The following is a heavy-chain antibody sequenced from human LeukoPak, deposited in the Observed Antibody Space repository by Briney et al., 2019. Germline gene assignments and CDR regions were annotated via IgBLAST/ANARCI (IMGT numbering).Heavy chain of an antibody. V-gene: IGHV3-53*01. CDR2: IYSGGST. J-gene: IGHJ4*02. CDR1: GLTVSINY. Sequence: PGGSLRLSCAASGLTVSINYMSWVRQAPGKGREWVSVIYSGGSTYYAASVKGRFTTSRANSKNTLFPQINTLRPRGTPVYYWASLYFYYWGQGTLVTVPS. CDR3: ASLYFYY.